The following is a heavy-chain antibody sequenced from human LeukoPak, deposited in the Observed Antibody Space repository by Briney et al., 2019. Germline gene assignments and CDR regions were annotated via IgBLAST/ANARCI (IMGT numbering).Heavy chain of an antibody. V-gene: IGHV1-2*02. D-gene: IGHD2-2*02. CDR2: INPNSGGT. CDR3: AREPPYCSSTSCYRGGFDY. J-gene: IGHJ4*02. CDR1: GYTFAGYY. Sequence: GASVKVSCKASGYTFAGYYMHWVRQAPGQGLEWMGWINPNSGGTNYAQNFQGRVTMTRDTSISTAYMELSRLRSDDTAVYYCAREPPYCSSTSCYRGGFDYWGQGTLVTVSS.